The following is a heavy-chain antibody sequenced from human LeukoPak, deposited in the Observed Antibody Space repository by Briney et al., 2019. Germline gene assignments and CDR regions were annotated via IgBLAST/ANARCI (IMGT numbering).Heavy chain of an antibody. CDR2: ISYDGSNK. Sequence: PGGSLRLSCAASGFTFSSYAMHGVRQAPGKGLEGGAVISYDGSNKFYADSVKGRFTISRDNSKNTLFLQMNSLRAEDTAVYYCARDRSQRAYSYGPDGEWGQGTLVTVSS. CDR3: ARDRSQRAYSYGPDGE. CDR1: GFTFSSYA. D-gene: IGHD5-18*01. J-gene: IGHJ4*02. V-gene: IGHV3-30*01.